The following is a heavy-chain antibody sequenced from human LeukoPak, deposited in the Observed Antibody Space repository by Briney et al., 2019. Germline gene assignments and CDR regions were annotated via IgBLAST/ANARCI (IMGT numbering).Heavy chain of an antibody. V-gene: IGHV1-2*02. Sequence: GASVKVSCKASGYXFTGYYIHWVRQAPGQGREWMGWINPNSGDTHYAQTFQGRVTMTSDTSISTAYMDLSGLKSDDTAVYYCARDRGDGLDPWGQGNLVTVSS. CDR3: ARDRGDGLDP. CDR1: GYXFTGYY. J-gene: IGHJ5*02. CDR2: INPNSGDT. D-gene: IGHD2-21*02.